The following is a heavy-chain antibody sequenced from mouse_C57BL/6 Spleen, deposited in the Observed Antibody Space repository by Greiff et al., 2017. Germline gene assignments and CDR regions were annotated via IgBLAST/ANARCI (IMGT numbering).Heavy chain of an antibody. Sequence: QVQLKESGAELVRPGASVTLSCKASGYTFTDYEMHWVKQTPVHGLAWIGAIDPETGGTAYNQKFKGKAILTADKSSSTAYMELRSLTSEDSAVYYCTRLRDDYVNYFDYWGKGTTLTVSS. V-gene: IGHV1-15*01. CDR3: TRLRDDYVNYFDY. J-gene: IGHJ2*01. CDR2: IDPETGGT. D-gene: IGHD2-4*01. CDR1: GYTFTDYE.